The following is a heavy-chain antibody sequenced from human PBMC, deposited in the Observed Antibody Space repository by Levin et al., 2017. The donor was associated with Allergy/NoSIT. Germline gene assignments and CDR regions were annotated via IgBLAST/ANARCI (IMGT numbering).Heavy chain of an antibody. CDR1: GFTFSSYA. J-gene: IGHJ4*02. CDR3: AKTLYDILTGADY. D-gene: IGHD3-9*01. Sequence: GGSLRLSCAASGFTFSSYAMHWVRQAPGKGLEWVAVISYDGSNKYYADSVKGRFTISRDNSKNTLYLQMNSLRAEDTAVYYCAKTLYDILTGADYWGQGTLVTVSS. CDR2: ISYDGSNK. V-gene: IGHV3-30-3*02.